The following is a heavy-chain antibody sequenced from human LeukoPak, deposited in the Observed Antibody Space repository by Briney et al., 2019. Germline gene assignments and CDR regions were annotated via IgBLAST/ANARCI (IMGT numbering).Heavy chain of an antibody. V-gene: IGHV4-59*01. Sequence: SETLSLTCTVSGGSISSYYWSWIRQPPGKGLEWIGYIYYSGSTNYNPSLKSRVTISVDTSKNQFSLKLSSVTAADTAVYYCAREIEGDPTYFDYWGQGTLVTVSS. CDR3: AREIEGDPTYFDY. CDR1: GGSISSYY. CDR2: IYYSGST. D-gene: IGHD2-21*02. J-gene: IGHJ4*02.